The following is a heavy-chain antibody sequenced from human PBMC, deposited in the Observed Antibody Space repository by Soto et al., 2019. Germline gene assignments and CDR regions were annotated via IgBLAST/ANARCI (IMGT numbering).Heavy chain of an antibody. V-gene: IGHV5-51*01. CDR1: DTTHW. Sequence: PGESLKISCKASDTTHWIGWVRQKPGKGLEWMGIIYPGDSGTKYSPSFQGQVTISVDKSISTAYLHWSSLKASDTATYYCARLVNYYFGMDLWGLGTTVTVSS. CDR3: ARLVNYYFGMDL. J-gene: IGHJ6*02. CDR2: IYPGDSGT.